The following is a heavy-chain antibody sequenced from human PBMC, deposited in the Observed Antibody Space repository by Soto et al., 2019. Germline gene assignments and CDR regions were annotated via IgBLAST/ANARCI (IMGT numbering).Heavy chain of an antibody. CDR2: SYYSGNT. V-gene: IGHV4-59*01. CDR3: ERDGGSGWNFDY. CDR1: GGSISRYY. D-gene: IGHD6-19*01. Sequence: QVQLQESGPGLVKPSETLSLSCTVAGGSISRYYWSWIRQPPGKGLEWIGYSYYSGNTNYNPSLKSRVLMSAATSKTPFSLNLSSVTAADTAIYDCERDGGSGWNFDYWGQGILVTVSS. J-gene: IGHJ4*02.